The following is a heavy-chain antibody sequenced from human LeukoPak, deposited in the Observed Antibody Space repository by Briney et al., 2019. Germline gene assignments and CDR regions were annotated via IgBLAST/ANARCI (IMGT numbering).Heavy chain of an antibody. CDR3: ARGRYRYSYDY. D-gene: IGHD1-26*01. V-gene: IGHV1-2*02. Sequence: VASVKVSCKASGYIFTDHFFHWVRQAPGQGLEWMGWIRPTDGATKVAQKFQGRVTLTRDTSISTVYMEMSGLRFDGTAMYYCARGRYRYSYDYWGQGTLVTVSS. J-gene: IGHJ4*02. CDR1: GYIFTDHF. CDR2: IRPTDGAT.